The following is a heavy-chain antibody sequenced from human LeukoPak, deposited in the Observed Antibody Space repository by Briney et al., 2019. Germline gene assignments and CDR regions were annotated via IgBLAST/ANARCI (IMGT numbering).Heavy chain of an antibody. CDR1: GFTFDDYA. D-gene: IGHD6-19*01. CDR2: ISWNSGSI. J-gene: IGHJ3*02. CDR3: AKALSSGWYAGDAFDI. Sequence: PGGSLRLSCAASGFTFDDYAMHWGRQAPGKGLGWVSGISWNSGSIGYADSVKGRFTISRDNAKTSLYLQMNSLRAEDMALYYCAKALSSGWYAGDAFDIWGQGTMVTVSS. V-gene: IGHV3-9*03.